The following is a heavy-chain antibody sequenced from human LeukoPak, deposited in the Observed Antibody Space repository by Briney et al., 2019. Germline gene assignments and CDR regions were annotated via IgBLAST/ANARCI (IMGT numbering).Heavy chain of an antibody. V-gene: IGHV3-23*01. CDR3: AKPARTDYADY. Sequence: GGSLRLSCAASGFTFDDYGMSWVRQAPGKGLEWVSGISASGGSTYYADSVKGRFTISRDNSKNTLYLQMNSLRAEDTAVYYCAKPARTDYADYWGQGTLVTVSS. CDR2: ISASGGST. J-gene: IGHJ4*02. D-gene: IGHD1-14*01. CDR1: GFTFDDYG.